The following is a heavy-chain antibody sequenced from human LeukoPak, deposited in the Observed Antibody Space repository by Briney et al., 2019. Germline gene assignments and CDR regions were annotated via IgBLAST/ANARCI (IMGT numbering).Heavy chain of an antibody. CDR2: INPNSGGT. CDR1: GYTFTGYY. D-gene: IGHD3-10*01. J-gene: IGHJ4*02. V-gene: IGHV1-2*02. CDR3: ARDIYGSGSYIFDY. Sequence: ASVKVSCKASGYTFTGYYMHWVRQAPGQGLEWMGWINPNSGGTNYAQKFQGRVTMTRDTSISTAYMELSRLRSDDTAVYYCARDIYGSGSYIFDYWGQGTLVTVSS.